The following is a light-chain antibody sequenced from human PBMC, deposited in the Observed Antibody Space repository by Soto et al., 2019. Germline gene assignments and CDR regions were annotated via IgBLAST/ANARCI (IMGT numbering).Light chain of an antibody. Sequence: EIVLTQSPAILSLSPGERATLSCRASQSVSIHLAWYQQKGGQAPRLLIYDTSNRATGIPARFSGSGSGTDFTLTISSLETEDSAVYYCQQRGNWPPGFTFGPGTKVDIK. J-gene: IGKJ3*01. CDR1: QSVSIH. V-gene: IGKV3-11*01. CDR2: DTS. CDR3: QQRGNWPPGFT.